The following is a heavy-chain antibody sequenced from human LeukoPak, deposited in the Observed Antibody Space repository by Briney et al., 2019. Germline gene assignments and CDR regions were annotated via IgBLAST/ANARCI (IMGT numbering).Heavy chain of an antibody. V-gene: IGHV5-51*01. CDR1: GYSFTSYW. CDR2: IYPGDSDT. J-gene: IGHJ4*02. D-gene: IGHD2-2*01. CDR3: ARHSLGHRHQLLVDY. Sequence: GESLKISCKGSGYSFTSYWIGWVRQMPGKGLEWMGIIYPGDSDTRYSPSFQGQVTISADKSISTAYLQWSSLKASDTAMYYCARHSLGHRHQLLVDYWGQGTLVTVSS.